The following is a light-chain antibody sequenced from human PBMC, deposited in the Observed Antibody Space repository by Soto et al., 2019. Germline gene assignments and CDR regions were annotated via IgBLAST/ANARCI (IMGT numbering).Light chain of an antibody. J-gene: IGLJ3*02. Sequence: QSALTQPPSVSGSPGQSVTISCTGTSSDVGSYNRVSWYQQPPGTAPKLMIYEVSNRPSGVPDRFSGSKSGNTASLTISGLQAEDEADYYCSLYTSSSTSWVFGGGTKLDRP. CDR1: SSDVGSYNR. CDR3: SLYTSSSTSWV. V-gene: IGLV2-18*01. CDR2: EVS.